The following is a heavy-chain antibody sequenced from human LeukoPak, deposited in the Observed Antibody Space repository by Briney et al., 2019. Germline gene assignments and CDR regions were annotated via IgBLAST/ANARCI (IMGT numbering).Heavy chain of an antibody. CDR1: GGSFGGYY. CDR2: INHSGST. CDR3: AKTTAGLAIGNYNDGMDV. J-gene: IGHJ6*04. Sequence: SETLSLTCAVYGGSFGGYYWSWIRQPPGKGLEWIGEINHSGSTNYNPSLKSRVTISVDTSKNQFSLKLSSVTAADTAVYYCAKTTAGLAIGNYNDGMDVWGKGTTVTVSS. V-gene: IGHV4-34*01. D-gene: IGHD6-13*01.